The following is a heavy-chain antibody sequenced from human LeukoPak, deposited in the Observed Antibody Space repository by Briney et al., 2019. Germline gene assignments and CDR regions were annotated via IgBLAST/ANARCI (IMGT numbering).Heavy chain of an antibody. J-gene: IGHJ4*02. CDR1: GYSISSGYY. CDR3: AKTTASLKAGYNLYYFDY. D-gene: IGHD5-24*01. V-gene: IGHV4-38-2*02. CDR2: IYHSGRT. Sequence: SETLSLTCTVSGYSISSGYYWGWIRQPPGKGLEWIGSIYHSGRTFYNPSLKSRVTISVDTSKNQFSLKLTSLTAADTAVYYCAKTTASLKAGYNLYYFDYWGQGTLFTVSS.